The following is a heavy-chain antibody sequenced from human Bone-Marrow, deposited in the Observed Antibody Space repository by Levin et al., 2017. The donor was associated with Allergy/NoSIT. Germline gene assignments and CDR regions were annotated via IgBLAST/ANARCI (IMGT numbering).Heavy chain of an antibody. CDR3: ARDLWAAAGILSGKKGAAYYYYGMDV. CDR2: IYYSGST. D-gene: IGHD6-13*01. J-gene: IGHJ6*02. V-gene: IGHV4-39*07. CDR1: GGSISSSSYY. Sequence: SETLSLTCTVSGGSISSSSYYWGWIRQPPGKGLEWIGSIYYSGSTYYNPSLKSRVTISVDTSKNQFSLKLSSVTAADTAVYYCARDLWAAAGILSGKKGAAYYYYGMDVWGQGTTVTVSS.